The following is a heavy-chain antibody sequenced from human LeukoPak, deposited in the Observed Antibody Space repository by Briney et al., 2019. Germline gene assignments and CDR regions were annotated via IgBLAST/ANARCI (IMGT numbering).Heavy chain of an antibody. CDR2: ISGSGGST. Sequence: PGGSLRLSCAASGFTFSSYAMSWVRQAPGKGLEWVSAISGSGGSTYYADSVKGRFTISRDNSKNTLYLQMNSLRAEDTAVYYCAKDPNRGSWSGYYIDYWGQGTLVTVSS. CDR1: GFTFSSYA. V-gene: IGHV3-23*01. J-gene: IGHJ4*02. CDR3: AKDPNRGSWSGYYIDY. D-gene: IGHD3-3*01.